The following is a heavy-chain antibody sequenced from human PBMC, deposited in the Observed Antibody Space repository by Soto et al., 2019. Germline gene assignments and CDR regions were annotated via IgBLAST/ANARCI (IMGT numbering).Heavy chain of an antibody. J-gene: IGHJ4*02. CDR3: ARRAYTNAWHFDH. D-gene: IGHD6-19*01. CDR1: GGSISSYY. Sequence: PSETLSLTCSVSGGSISSYYWSWIRQPPGKGLEWIGYVHYSGSTKYDPSLQGRVSISIDTSKNQFSLRLSSVTAADTAVYYCARRAYTNAWHFDHWGQGTLVTVSS. V-gene: IGHV4-59*08. CDR2: VHYSGST.